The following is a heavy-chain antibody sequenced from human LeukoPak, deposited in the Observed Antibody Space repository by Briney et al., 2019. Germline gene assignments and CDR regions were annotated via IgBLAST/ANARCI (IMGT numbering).Heavy chain of an antibody. CDR3: ARPVDSGYDYLNAFDI. CDR1: GYSFSNYW. D-gene: IGHD5-12*01. Sequence: GESLKISCKGSGYSFSNYWIGWVRQMPGKGLEWMGIINPGDSDTRYSPSFQGQVTISADKSINTAYLQWSSLRASDTAIYYCARPVDSGYDYLNAFDIWGQGTMVTVSS. CDR2: INPGDSDT. V-gene: IGHV5-51*01. J-gene: IGHJ3*02.